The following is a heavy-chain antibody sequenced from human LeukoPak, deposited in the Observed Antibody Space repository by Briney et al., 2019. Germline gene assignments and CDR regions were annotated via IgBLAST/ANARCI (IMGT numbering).Heavy chain of an antibody. V-gene: IGHV4-59*01. CDR1: GGSISSYY. CDR3: ARVGGALSLDY. D-gene: IGHD2-15*01. J-gene: IGHJ4*02. CDR2: IYYSGST. Sequence: SETLSLTCTVSGGSISSYYWSWIRQPPGKGLEWIGYIYYSGSTNYNPPLKSRVTISVDTSKNQFSLKLSSVTAADTAVYYCARVGGALSLDYWGQGTLVTVSS.